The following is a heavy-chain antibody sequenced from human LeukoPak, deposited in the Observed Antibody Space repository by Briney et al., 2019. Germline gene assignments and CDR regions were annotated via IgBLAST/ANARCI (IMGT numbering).Heavy chain of an antibody. CDR1: GFTLSSYA. CDR2: ISDDGSDK. CDR3: ARQLSGTRWYFDL. D-gene: IGHD6-13*01. Sequence: TGGSLRRSCAASGFTLSSYAMHWVRQAPGKGLEWVAVISDDGSDKYYADSGKGRFSISRDNSKNTVYLQMNSLRPEDTAVHYCARQLSGTRWYFDLWGRGTLVTVSS. J-gene: IGHJ2*01. V-gene: IGHV3-30-3*01.